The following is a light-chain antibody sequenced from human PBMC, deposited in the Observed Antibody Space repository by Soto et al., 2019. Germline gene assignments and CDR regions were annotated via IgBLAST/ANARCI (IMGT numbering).Light chain of an antibody. CDR3: AAWDYSLNGWV. J-gene: IGLJ3*02. CDR2: SNN. V-gene: IGLV1-44*01. Sequence: QSVLTQPPSASGTPGQRVTISCSGSSSNIGSNTVNWYQQLPGTAPKLLIYSNNQRPSGVPDRFSGSKSGTSASLAISGLQSEDEADYYCAAWDYSLNGWVFGGGTKLTAL. CDR1: SSNIGSNT.